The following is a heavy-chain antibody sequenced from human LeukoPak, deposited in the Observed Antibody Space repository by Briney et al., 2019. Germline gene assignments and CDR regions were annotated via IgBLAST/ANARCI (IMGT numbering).Heavy chain of an antibody. CDR3: ARVSGSTRTRIFDY. CDR1: GFTFSSYS. J-gene: IGHJ4*02. CDR2: ISSSSSYI. Sequence: GGSLRLSCAASGFTFSSYSMNWVRQAPGKGLEWVSSISSSSSYIYYADSVKGRSTISRDNAKNSLYLQMNSLRAEDTAVYYCARVSGSTRTRIFDYWGQGTLVTVSS. V-gene: IGHV3-21*01. D-gene: IGHD1-26*01.